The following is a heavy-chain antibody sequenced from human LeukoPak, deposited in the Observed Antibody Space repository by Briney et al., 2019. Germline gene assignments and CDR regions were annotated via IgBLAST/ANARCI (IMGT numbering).Heavy chain of an antibody. D-gene: IGHD5-18*01. CDR3: ARDIQLLGTRHWYFDL. V-gene: IGHV4-39*02. CDR1: GGSVSSSSYY. J-gene: IGHJ2*01. Sequence: SETLSLTCTVSGGSVSSSSYYWGWIRQPPGKGLEWIGSIYYGGSTYYNPSLKSRVTISVDTSKNQFSLKLSSVTAADTAVYYCARDIQLLGTRHWYFDLWGRGTLVTVSS. CDR2: IYYGGST.